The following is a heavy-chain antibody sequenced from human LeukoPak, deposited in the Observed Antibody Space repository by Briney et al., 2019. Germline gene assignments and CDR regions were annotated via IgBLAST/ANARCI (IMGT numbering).Heavy chain of an antibody. D-gene: IGHD3-22*01. Sequence: GGSLRLSCAASGFTFSSYAMSWVRQAPGKGPEWVSAISGSGGSTYYADSVKGRFTISRDNSKNTLYLQMNSLRAEDTAVYYCAKDLGPWCYYDSSGYYSDAFDIWGQGTMVTVSS. V-gene: IGHV3-23*01. CDR1: GFTFSSYA. CDR3: AKDLGPWCYYDSSGYYSDAFDI. J-gene: IGHJ3*02. CDR2: ISGSGGST.